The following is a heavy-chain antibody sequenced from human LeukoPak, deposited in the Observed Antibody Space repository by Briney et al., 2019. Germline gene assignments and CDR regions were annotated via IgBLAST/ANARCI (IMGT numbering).Heavy chain of an antibody. D-gene: IGHD6-6*01. V-gene: IGHV3-21*01. CDR2: ISRSSSYI. Sequence: GGSLRLSCAASGFTFSSYSMNWVRQAPGKGLEWVSSISRSSSYIYYADSVKGRFTISRDNAKNSLYLQMNSLRAEDTAVYYCAAARRRDYFDYWGQGTLVTVSS. CDR3: AAARRRDYFDY. CDR1: GFTFSSYS. J-gene: IGHJ4*02.